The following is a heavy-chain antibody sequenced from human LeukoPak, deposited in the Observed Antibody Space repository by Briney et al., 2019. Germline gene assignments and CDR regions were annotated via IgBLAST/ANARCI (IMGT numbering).Heavy chain of an antibody. Sequence: AGGSLRLSGAASGFTFSSYSRNRVRQAPGKGVEWVSSISSSSSYIYYADSVKGRFTNSRDNAKNSLYLQMNSLRAEDTAVYYCARGSGSDDLDYWGQGTLVTVSS. D-gene: IGHD1-26*01. CDR3: ARGSGSDDLDY. J-gene: IGHJ4*02. CDR2: ISSSSSYI. CDR1: GFTFSSYS. V-gene: IGHV3-21*01.